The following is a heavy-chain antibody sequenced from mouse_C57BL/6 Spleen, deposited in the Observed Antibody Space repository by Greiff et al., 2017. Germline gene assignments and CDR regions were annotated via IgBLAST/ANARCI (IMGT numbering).Heavy chain of an antibody. CDR1: GFTFSNYW. J-gene: IGHJ2*01. D-gene: IGHD1-1*01. Sequence: EVKLEESGGGLVQPGGSMKLSCVASGFTFSNYWMNWVRQSPEKGLEWVAQIRLKSDNYATHYAESVKGRLTISRDDSKSSVYLQMNNLRAEDTGIYYCTGGYYYGSSYDYWGQGTTLTVSS. CDR2: IRLKSDNYAT. V-gene: IGHV6-3*01. CDR3: TGGYYYGSSYDY.